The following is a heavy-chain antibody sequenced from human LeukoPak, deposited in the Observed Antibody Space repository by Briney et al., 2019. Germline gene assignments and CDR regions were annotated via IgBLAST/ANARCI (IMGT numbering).Heavy chain of an antibody. D-gene: IGHD5-18*01. CDR1: GGSLSSGGYY. CDR3: AGYLESWFDP. CDR2: IYYTGNT. Sequence: KPSETLSLTCSVSGGSLSSGGYYWSWIRQHPGKGLEWIVYIYYTGNTYYNPSLKSRVTISVDTSKNQFSLKLSSVTAADTAVYYCAGYLESWFDPWGQGTLVIVSS. J-gene: IGHJ5*02. V-gene: IGHV4-31*03.